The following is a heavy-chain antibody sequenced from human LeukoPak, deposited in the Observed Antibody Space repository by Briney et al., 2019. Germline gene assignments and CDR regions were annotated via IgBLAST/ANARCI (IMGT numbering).Heavy chain of an antibody. V-gene: IGHV3-15*01. CDR2: IKSNADGGTT. CDR1: GFTFSNYE. Sequence: GSLRLSCAASGFTFSNYEMNWVHQAPGKGLEWVGHIKSNADGGTTDYAAPVKGRFTISRDDSKNTLYLQMNSLKIEDTAVYYCTIGPLDYWGQGTQVTVSS. J-gene: IGHJ4*02. D-gene: IGHD1-14*01. CDR3: TIGPLDY.